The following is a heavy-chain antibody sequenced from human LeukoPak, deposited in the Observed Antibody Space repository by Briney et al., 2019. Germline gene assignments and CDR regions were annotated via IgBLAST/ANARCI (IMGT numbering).Heavy chain of an antibody. CDR1: GFTFSSYA. Sequence: TGGSLRLSCAASGFTFSSYAMSWVRQAPGKGLEWGSAISGGGGSTYYADSVKGRFTISRDNSKNTLYLQMNSLRGEDTAVYYCAKDGDSSGYYREYFQHWGQGTLVTVSS. CDR2: ISGGGGST. J-gene: IGHJ1*01. D-gene: IGHD3-22*01. V-gene: IGHV3-23*01. CDR3: AKDGDSSGYYREYFQH.